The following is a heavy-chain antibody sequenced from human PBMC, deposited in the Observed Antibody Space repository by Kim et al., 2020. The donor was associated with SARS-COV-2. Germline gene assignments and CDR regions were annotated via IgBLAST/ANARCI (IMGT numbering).Heavy chain of an antibody. J-gene: IGHJ6*02. CDR3: ARDGGYNYYGMDV. V-gene: IGHV3-53*04. D-gene: IGHD3-16*01. CDR2: MFNIGTT. Sequence: GGSLRLSCAVSGFSVSGHYMTWVRQAPGKGLEWVSVMFNIGTTYYADSVKGRFTISRHISNNNLYLQMNSLRTEDTAVYYCARDGGYNYYGMDVWGQG. CDR1: GFSVSGHY.